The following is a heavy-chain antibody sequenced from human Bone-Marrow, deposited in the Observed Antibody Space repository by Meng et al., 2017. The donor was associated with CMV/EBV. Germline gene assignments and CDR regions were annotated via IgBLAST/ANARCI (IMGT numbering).Heavy chain of an antibody. CDR2: INPSGGST. V-gene: IGHV1-46*01. D-gene: IGHD2-2*02. J-gene: IGHJ4*02. CDR1: GYTFTSYY. CDR3: ARAVRQVVPAAIWYYFAY. Sequence: ASVKVSCKASGYTFTSYYMHWVRQAPGQGLEWMGIINPSGGSTSYAQKFQGRVTMTRDTSTSTVYMELSSLRSEDTAVYYCARAVRQVVPAAIWYYFAYWGQGTLVTVSS.